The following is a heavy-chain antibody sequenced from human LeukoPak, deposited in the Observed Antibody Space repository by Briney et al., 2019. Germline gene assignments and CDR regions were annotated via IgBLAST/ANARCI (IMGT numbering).Heavy chain of an antibody. V-gene: IGHV3-13*01. CDR3: ARRSPRGKYYYMDV. J-gene: IGHJ6*03. CDR2: IGTASDT. D-gene: IGHD1-1*01. Sequence: GGSLRLSCAASGFTFSSFDMHWVRQPPGQGLEWVSTIGTASDTYYPGSVEGRFTLSRDNAKNSLYLQMNSLTAGDTAVYYCARRSPRGKYYYMDVWGKGTTVTVSS. CDR1: GFTFSSFD.